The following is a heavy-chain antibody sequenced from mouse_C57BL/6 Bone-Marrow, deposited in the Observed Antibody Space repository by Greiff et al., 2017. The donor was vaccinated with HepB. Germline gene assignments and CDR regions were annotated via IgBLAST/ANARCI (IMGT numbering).Heavy chain of an antibody. CDR1: GFSLTSYG. D-gene: IGHD2-1*01. CDR2: IWSDGST. Sequence: VQLQQSGPGLVAPSQSLSITCTVSGFSLTSYGVHWVRQPPGKGLEWLVVIWSDGSTTYNSALKSRLSISKDNSKSQVFLKMNSLQTDDTAMYYCARQGNYCGYWYFDVWGTGTTVTVSS. J-gene: IGHJ1*03. CDR3: ARQGNYCGYWYFDV. V-gene: IGHV2-6-1*01.